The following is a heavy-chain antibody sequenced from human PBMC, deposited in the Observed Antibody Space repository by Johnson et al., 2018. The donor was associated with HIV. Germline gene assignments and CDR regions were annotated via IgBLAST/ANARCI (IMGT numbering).Heavy chain of an antibody. Sequence: QVQLVESGGGLVKPGGSLRLSCVVSGFTFRDYYMSWIRQAPGKGLEWVSYISSSGATGYGDSVKGRFTVSRDNAQSSLYLQMNSLRAEDTALYYCARDGESQQLPLGDAFDIWGQGTMVIVSS. CDR2: ISSSGAT. D-gene: IGHD6-13*01. CDR1: GFTFRDYY. CDR3: ARDGESQQLPLGDAFDI. J-gene: IGHJ3*02. V-gene: IGHV3-11*01.